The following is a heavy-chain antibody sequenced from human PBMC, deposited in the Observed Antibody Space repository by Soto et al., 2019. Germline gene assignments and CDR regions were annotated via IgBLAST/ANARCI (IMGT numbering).Heavy chain of an antibody. J-gene: IGHJ6*02. CDR1: GFTFSDYY. CDR3: ARFLPVSWWVLQRGSYYYGMDV. CDR2: ISSSSSYT. D-gene: IGHD2-8*02. Sequence: TGGSLRLSCAASGFTFSDYYMSWIRQAPGKGLEWVSYISSSSSYTNYADSVKGRFTISRDNAKNSLYLQMNSLRAEDTAVYYCARFLPVSWWVLQRGSYYYGMDVWGQGTTVTVSS. V-gene: IGHV3-11*06.